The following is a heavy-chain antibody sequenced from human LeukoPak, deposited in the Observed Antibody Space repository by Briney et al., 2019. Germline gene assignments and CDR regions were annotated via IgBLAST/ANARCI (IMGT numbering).Heavy chain of an antibody. CDR1: GGSISSYY. V-gene: IGHV4-4*07. Sequence: SETLSLTCSVSGGSISSYYWSWIRQPAGKQPEWIGRMYTSGSTYYNPSLKSRVTMSADTSKNQFSLNLASVTAADTAFYYCARDRDSSGWFDYWGQGTLVTVSS. D-gene: IGHD6-19*01. J-gene: IGHJ4*02. CDR3: ARDRDSSGWFDY. CDR2: MYTSGST.